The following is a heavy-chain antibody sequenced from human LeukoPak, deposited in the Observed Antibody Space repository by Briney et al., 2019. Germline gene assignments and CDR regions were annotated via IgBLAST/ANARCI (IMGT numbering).Heavy chain of an antibody. CDR1: GDSISDGDYY. CDR2: IYYSGGT. Sequence: SETLSLTCTVSGDSISDGDYYWSWIRQPPGKDLEWLGYIYYSGGTYYNPSLKSRLTISVDTSRNQFSLKLSSVTAADSAVYYCARSDYSGSGTYTEFDAFDIWGQGPMVTVSS. V-gene: IGHV4-30-4*02. J-gene: IGHJ3*02. D-gene: IGHD3-10*01. CDR3: ARSDYSGSGTYTEFDAFDI.